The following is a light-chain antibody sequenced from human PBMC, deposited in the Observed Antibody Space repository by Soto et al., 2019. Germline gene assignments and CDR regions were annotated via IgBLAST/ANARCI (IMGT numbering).Light chain of an antibody. CDR3: QQYGNSPPGT. CDR2: GVS. J-gene: IGKJ1*01. V-gene: IGKV3-20*01. Sequence: EIVLTQSPGTLSLSPGDTATLSCRASQSFSSSYLAWYQHKPGQAPKLLLYGVSARAAGIPDRFSGSGFGTDFTLPVSILEPEDFAVYYCQQYGNSPPGTFGQGTKLEMK. CDR1: QSFSSSY.